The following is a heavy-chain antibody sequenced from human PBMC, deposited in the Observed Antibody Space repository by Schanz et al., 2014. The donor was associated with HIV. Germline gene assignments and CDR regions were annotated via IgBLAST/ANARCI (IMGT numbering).Heavy chain of an antibody. D-gene: IGHD6-19*01. J-gene: IGHJ4*02. Sequence: EVQLSESGGGSILSGGPLRLSCAASGFDFSNYAMTWVRQAPGKGLEWVSSISGVGGSKYYADSVKGRFTISRDNSKNRLYLQVNSLRVDDTALYYCAIPSSGWSTFDYWGQGTLVTVSS. CDR1: GFDFSNYA. CDR2: ISGVGGSK. V-gene: IGHV3-23*01. CDR3: AIPSSGWSTFDY.